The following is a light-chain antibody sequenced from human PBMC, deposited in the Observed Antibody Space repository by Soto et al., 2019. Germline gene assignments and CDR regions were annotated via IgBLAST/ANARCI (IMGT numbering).Light chain of an antibody. CDR1: SSDVVDYNY. Sequence: QSALTQPASVSGSPGQSITISCTGTSSDVVDYNYVSWYQQHPGKAPKLMIYEVSNRPSGVSNRFSGSKSGNTASLTISGLQAEDEADYYCSSYSSSTTPYVFGTGTNVTVL. J-gene: IGLJ1*01. CDR3: SSYSSSTTPYV. CDR2: EVS. V-gene: IGLV2-14*01.